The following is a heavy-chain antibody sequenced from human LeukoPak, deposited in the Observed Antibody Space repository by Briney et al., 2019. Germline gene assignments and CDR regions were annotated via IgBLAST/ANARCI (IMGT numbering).Heavy chain of an antibody. V-gene: IGHV4-59*01. CDR3: ARVLSYYSGTFSDS. Sequence: NTSETLSLTCTVSGGSISSYYWSWIRQPPGKGLEWIGYIYYSGSTNYNPSLKSRVSMSADTSKNLFSLKLKSVTAADTAIYYCARVLSYYSGTFSDSWGQGTLVIVSS. CDR1: GGSISSYY. CDR2: IYYSGST. D-gene: IGHD3-10*01. J-gene: IGHJ5*01.